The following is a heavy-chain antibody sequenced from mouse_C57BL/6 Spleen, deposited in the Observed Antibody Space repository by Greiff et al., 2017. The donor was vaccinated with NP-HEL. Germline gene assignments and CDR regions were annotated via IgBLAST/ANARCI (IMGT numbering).Heavy chain of an antibody. CDR2: INPSTGGT. CDR1: GYSFTGYY. Sequence: VQLQQSGPELVKPGASVKISCKASGYSFTGYYMNWVTQSPEKSLEWIGEINPSTGGTTYSQKFKAKATLTVDKSSSTAYMQLKSLTSEDSAVYYCATGANPWGQGTLGTVSA. V-gene: IGHV1-42*01. J-gene: IGHJ3*01. CDR3: ATGANP.